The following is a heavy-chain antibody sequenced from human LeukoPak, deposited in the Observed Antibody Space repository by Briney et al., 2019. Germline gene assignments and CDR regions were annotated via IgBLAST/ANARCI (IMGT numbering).Heavy chain of an antibody. V-gene: IGHV1-18*01. CDR3: ARDPLRFGELFGNWFDP. CDR2: ISAYNGNT. D-gene: IGHD3-10*01. J-gene: IGHJ5*02. Sequence: ASVKVSCKASGYTFTSYGISWVRQAPGQGLEWMGWISAYNGNTNYAQKFQGRVTMTTDTSTSTAYMELRSLRSDDTAVYYCARDPLRFGELFGNWFDPWGQGTLVTVSS. CDR1: GYTFTSYG.